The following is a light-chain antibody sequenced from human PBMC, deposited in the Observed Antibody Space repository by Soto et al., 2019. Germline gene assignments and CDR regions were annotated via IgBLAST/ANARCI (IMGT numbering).Light chain of an antibody. V-gene: IGKV1-39*01. CDR1: QSISTY. CDR2: AAS. J-gene: IGKJ2*01. CDR3: QQSYTIPYT. Sequence: DIQMTQPPSSLPASVGDRVTLTCRASQSISTYLNWYQQKPGKAPKLLIYAASSLQSGVPSRLSGSGSGTDFTLTISSLQPEDFATYYCQQSYTIPYTFGQGTKLEIK.